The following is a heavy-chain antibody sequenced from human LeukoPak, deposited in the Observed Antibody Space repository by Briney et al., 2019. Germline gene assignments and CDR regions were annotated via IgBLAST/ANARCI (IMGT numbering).Heavy chain of an antibody. CDR1: GFIFSNYV. CDR2: INGGGSST. CDR3: VKDGRRSPPC. J-gene: IGHJ4*02. V-gene: IGHV3-23*01. Sequence: GGSLRLSCAASGFIFSNYVMSWVRQAPGKGPAWVSGINGGGSSTFYAESVTGRFTISRANSKNTLFLQMNTLRAEDTAVYYCVKDGRRSPPCWGQGTLFTVSS. D-gene: IGHD2-15*01.